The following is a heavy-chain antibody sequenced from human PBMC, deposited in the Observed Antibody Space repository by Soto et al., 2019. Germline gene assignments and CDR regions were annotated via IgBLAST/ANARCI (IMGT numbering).Heavy chain of an antibody. V-gene: IGHV3-30*04. CDR1: GFTFTSYG. J-gene: IGHJ4*02. Sequence: QVQLAESGGGVVQPGRSLRLSCAASGFTFTSYGIHWVRQAPGKGLEWVAVISNDGRSKNYADSVKGRFTISRDNSKNTLYLQMNSLRSDDTALYYCARDQCFGGGRKCYYFDFWGQGTLVAVTS. CDR3: ARDQCFGGGRKCYYFDF. CDR2: ISNDGRSK. D-gene: IGHD2-15*01.